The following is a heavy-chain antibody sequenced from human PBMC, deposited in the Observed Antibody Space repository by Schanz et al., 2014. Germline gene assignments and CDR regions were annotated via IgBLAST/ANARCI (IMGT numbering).Heavy chain of an antibody. CDR2: ISSNGAGT. J-gene: IGHJ5*02. V-gene: IGHV3-23*04. CDR1: GFIFSNFA. D-gene: IGHD5-12*01. Sequence: EVQLVESGGGLVQPGGSLRLSCAASGFIFSNFAMEWVRQAPGKGLEWVSAISSNGAGTQYADSVKGRFTFSRDNSKNTLFLQMNSLRAEDTAVYCCARDMGRDGYNWACEAWGQGTLVTVSS. CDR3: ARDMGRDGYNWACEA.